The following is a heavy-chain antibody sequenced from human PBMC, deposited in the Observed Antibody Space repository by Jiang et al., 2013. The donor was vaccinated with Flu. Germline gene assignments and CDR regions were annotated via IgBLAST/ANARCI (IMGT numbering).Heavy chain of an antibody. Sequence: VQLLESGGGVVQPGRSLRLSCAAFGFTFSRNGMHWVRQVPGKGLEWVAVIWYDGTNKYYADSVKGRFTISRDNSKNTLYLQMHSLRAEDTALYYCARVGYSGYDISLWDYNGMDVWGQGTTVTVSS. CDR1: GFTFSRNG. J-gene: IGHJ6*02. V-gene: IGHV3-33*08. D-gene: IGHD5-12*01. CDR2: IWYDGTNK. CDR3: ARVGYSGYDISLWDYNGMDV.